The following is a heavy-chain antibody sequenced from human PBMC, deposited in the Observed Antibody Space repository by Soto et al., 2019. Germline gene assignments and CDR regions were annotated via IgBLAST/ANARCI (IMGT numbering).Heavy chain of an antibody. CDR1: GFTFSSYW. J-gene: IGHJ3*02. V-gene: IGHV3-74*01. CDR2: INSDGSST. D-gene: IGHD3-10*01. CDR3: ARVSDYYGSGKAFDI. Sequence: GGSLRLSCVASGFTFSSYWMHWVRQAPGKGLVWVSRINSDGSSTSYADSVKGRFTISRDNAKNTLYLQMNSLRAEDTAVYYCARVSDYYGSGKAFDIGGQGTMVTVSS.